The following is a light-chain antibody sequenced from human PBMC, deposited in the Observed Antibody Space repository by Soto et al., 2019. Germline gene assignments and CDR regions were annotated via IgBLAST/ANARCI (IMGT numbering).Light chain of an antibody. CDR3: CSYGGSYYV. V-gene: IGLV2-23*01. CDR1: SIYVGSYIL. CDR2: EGV. J-gene: IGLJ1*01. Sequence: QSALTQPASVSGSPGQSITISCTGTSIYVGSYILVSWYQQHPGKAPKLMIYEGVWRPSGVSNRFSGSKSGNTASLTISGLQAEDEADYYCCSYGGSYYVFGTGTKVTVL.